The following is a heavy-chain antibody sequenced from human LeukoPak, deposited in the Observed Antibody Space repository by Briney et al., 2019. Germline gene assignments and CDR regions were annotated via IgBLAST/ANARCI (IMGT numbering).Heavy chain of an antibody. J-gene: IGHJ6*03. CDR1: GFTFSSYG. CDR3: AKDEVVPGYYYTDV. CDR2: ISYDGSNK. V-gene: IGHV3-30*18. Sequence: GGSLRLSCAASGFTFSSYGMHRVRPAPGKGQEWVAVISYDGSNKYYADSVKGRFTISRDNSKNTMYLQMNSLNAEDTAVYYCAKDEVVPGYYYTDVWGRGTTVTISS. D-gene: IGHD2-2*01.